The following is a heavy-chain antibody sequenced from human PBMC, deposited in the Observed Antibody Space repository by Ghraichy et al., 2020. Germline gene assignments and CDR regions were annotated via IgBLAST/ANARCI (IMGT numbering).Heavy chain of an antibody. D-gene: IGHD6-13*01. Sequence: GESLNISCVASGFGVSGNYMNWVRQAPGKGLEWVSIIYSGDSTYYADSVKGRFTISRDISRNTLFLQMNSLRVEDTAVYFCATSNMAAPGSPYSYYYYLDVGGKRPTVTVSS. J-gene: IGHJ6*03. CDR3: ATSNMAAPGSPYSYYYYLDV. CDR1: GFGVSGNY. CDR2: IYSGDST. V-gene: IGHV3-53*01.